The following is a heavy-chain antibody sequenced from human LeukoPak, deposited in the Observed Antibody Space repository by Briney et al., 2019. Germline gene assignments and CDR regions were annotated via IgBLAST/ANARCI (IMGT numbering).Heavy chain of an antibody. J-gene: IGHJ3*02. CDR1: GDSISSGTYY. CDR3: ATGAGIVGAYGAFDI. D-gene: IGHD1-26*01. V-gene: IGHV4-39*07. CDR2: IYYNGGT. Sequence: SETLSLTCTVSGDSISSGTYYWGWIRQPPGKGLEWIGNIYYNGGTYYSPSLKSRVTISVDPSKNQFSLKLNSVTAADTAVYYCATGAGIVGAYGAFDIWGQGTMVTVSS.